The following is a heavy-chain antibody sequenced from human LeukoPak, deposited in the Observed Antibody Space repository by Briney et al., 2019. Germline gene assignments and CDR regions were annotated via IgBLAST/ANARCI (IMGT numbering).Heavy chain of an antibody. Sequence: NPGGSLRLSCAASGFTFSNAWMNWVRQAPGKGLEWVGRIKSKTDGGTTDYAAPVKGRFTISRDDSKNTLYLQMNSLKTEDTAVYYCTTDRSYDYGGGGERDFDYWGQGTLVTVSS. CDR3: TTDRSYDYGGGGERDFDY. CDR1: GFTFSNAW. V-gene: IGHV3-15*07. D-gene: IGHD4-23*01. J-gene: IGHJ4*02. CDR2: IKSKTDGGTT.